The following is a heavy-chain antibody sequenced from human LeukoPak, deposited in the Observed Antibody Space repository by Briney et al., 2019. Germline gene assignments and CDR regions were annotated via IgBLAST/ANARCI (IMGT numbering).Heavy chain of an antibody. Sequence: ASVKVSCKASGGTFSSYAISWVRQAPGQGLEWMGGIIPIFGTANYAQKLQGRVTMTTDTSTSTAYMELRSLRSDDTAVYYCARGAYIHFDYWGQGTLVTVSS. CDR2: IIPIFGTA. CDR3: ARGAYIHFDY. D-gene: IGHD2-15*01. J-gene: IGHJ4*02. CDR1: GGTFSSYA. V-gene: IGHV1-69*05.